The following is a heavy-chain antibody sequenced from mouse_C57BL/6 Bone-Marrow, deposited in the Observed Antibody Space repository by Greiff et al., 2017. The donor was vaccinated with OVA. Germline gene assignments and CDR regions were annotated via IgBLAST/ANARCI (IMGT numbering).Heavy chain of an antibody. Sequence: EVKVEESGGGLVKPGGSLKLSCAASGFTFSSYAMSWVRQTPEKRLEWVATISAGGSYTYYPDNVKGRFTISRDNAKNNLYLQMSHLKSEDTAMYYCARSLWLLGFDYWGQGTTLTVSS. CDR3: ARSLWLLGFDY. J-gene: IGHJ2*01. CDR2: ISAGGSYT. V-gene: IGHV5-4*03. D-gene: IGHD2-2*01. CDR1: GFTFSSYA.